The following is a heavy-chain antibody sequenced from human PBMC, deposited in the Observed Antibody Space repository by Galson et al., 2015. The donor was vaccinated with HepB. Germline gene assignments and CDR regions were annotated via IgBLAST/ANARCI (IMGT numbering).Heavy chain of an antibody. CDR1: GFTFHNYA. Sequence: SLRLSCAVSGFTFHNYAMSWIRQAPGKRLEWVSVISGSGHITYYADSVKGRAIISRDNSKNTLYVQMNSLRPEDTAVYYCARASDSGFSKFYYYYLDVWGEGATVTVSS. J-gene: IGHJ6*03. CDR3: ARASDSGFSKFYYYYLDV. V-gene: IGHV3-23*01. CDR2: ISGSGHIT. D-gene: IGHD3-22*01.